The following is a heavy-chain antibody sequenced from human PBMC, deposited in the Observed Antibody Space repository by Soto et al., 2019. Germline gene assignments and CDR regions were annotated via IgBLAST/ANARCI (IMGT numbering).Heavy chain of an antibody. V-gene: IGHV3-21*01. D-gene: IGHD5-12*01. CDR3: ARAYSGYDHGDQGPFDY. CDR1: GFTFSSYS. Sequence: PGGSLRVSCAASGFTFSSYSMNWVRQAPGKGLEWVSSISSSSSYIYYADSVKGRFTISRDNAKNSLYLQMNSLRAEDTAVYYCARAYSGYDHGDQGPFDYWGQGTLVTVSS. CDR2: ISSSSSYI. J-gene: IGHJ4*02.